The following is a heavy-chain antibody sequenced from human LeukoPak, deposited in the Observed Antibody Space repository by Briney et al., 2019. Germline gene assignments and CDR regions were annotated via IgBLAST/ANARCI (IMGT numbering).Heavy chain of an antibody. CDR1: GYTFTGYY. J-gene: IGHJ6*02. Sequence: ASVKVSCKASGYTFTGYYMHWVRQAPGQGLEWMGWINPNSGGTNYAQKFQGRVTMTRDTSISTAYMELSRLRSDDTAVYYCARDHPSYGGNSVRYYGMDVWGQGTTVTVSS. D-gene: IGHD4-23*01. CDR3: ARDHPSYGGNSVRYYGMDV. CDR2: INPNSGGT. V-gene: IGHV1-2*02.